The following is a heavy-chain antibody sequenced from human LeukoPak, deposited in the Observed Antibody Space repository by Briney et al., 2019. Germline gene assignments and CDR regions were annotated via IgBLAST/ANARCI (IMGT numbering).Heavy chain of an antibody. Sequence: PGGSLRLSCAASGFTFDDYAMHWVRQAPGKGLEWVSGISWNSGSIGYADSVKGRFTISRDNAKNSLYLQMNSLRAEDTALYYCAKGTEYYGGIDYWGQGTLVTVSS. V-gene: IGHV3-9*01. CDR3: AKGTEYYGGIDY. CDR1: GFTFDDYA. D-gene: IGHD4-23*01. CDR2: ISWNSGSI. J-gene: IGHJ4*02.